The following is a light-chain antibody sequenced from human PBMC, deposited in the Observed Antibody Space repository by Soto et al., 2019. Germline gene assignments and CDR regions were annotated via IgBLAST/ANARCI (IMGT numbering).Light chain of an antibody. CDR2: GAS. Sequence: EIVLAHSPVTLPLSPWEKATLSCRASQSLDTYTLAWYQQKPGQAPRLLIYGASTRAAAIPDRFIGSGSGTDFALTISRLEPEDFAVYYCQQYAESPLTFGPGTKVDI. CDR3: QQYAESPLT. V-gene: IGKV3-20*01. J-gene: IGKJ3*01. CDR1: QSLDTYT.